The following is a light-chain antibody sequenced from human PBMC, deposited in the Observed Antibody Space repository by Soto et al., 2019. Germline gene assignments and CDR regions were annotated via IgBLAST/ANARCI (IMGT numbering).Light chain of an antibody. CDR3: QQFSSYPLT. V-gene: IGKV3-20*01. CDR1: QTVRNNY. Sequence: EIVLTQSPGTLSLSPGERATLSCRASQTVRNNYLAWYQQKPGQXPRXLIYDASSRATGIPDRFSGGGSGTDFTITISRLEPEDFAVYYCQQFSSYPLTFGGGTKVDI. CDR2: DAS. J-gene: IGKJ4*01.